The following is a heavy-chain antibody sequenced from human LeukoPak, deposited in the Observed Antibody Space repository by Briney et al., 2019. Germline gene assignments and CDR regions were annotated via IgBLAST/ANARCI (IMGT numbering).Heavy chain of an antibody. D-gene: IGHD2-21*01. CDR2: ISYDGSNK. CDR1: GFTFSSYG. V-gene: IGHV3-30*18. Sequence: GGSLRLSCAASGFTFSSYGMHWVRQAPGKGLEWVAVISYDGSNKYYADSVKGRFTTSRDNSKNMLYLQMNSLRAEDTAVYYCAKESYYLSYYYYGMDVWGQGTTVTVSS. CDR3: AKESYYLSYYYYGMDV. J-gene: IGHJ6*02.